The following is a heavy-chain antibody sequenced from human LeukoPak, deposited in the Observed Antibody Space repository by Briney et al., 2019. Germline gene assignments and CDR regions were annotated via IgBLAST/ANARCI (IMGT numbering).Heavy chain of an antibody. Sequence: SETLSLTCTVSGGSISSYYWSWIRQPPGKGLEWIGYIYYSGSTNYNPSLKSRVTISVDTSKNQFSLKLSSVTAADTAAYYCARTYGDSSYYFDYWGQGTLVTVSS. D-gene: IGHD4-17*01. V-gene: IGHV4-59*01. CDR1: GGSISSYY. CDR2: IYYSGST. CDR3: ARTYGDSSYYFDY. J-gene: IGHJ4*02.